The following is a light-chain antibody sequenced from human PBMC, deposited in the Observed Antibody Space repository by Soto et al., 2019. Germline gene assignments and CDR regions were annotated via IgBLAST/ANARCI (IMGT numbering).Light chain of an antibody. V-gene: IGKV1-5*03. J-gene: IGKJ1*01. CDR3: QQYNNYRT. CDR2: QAS. Sequence: DIQMTQSPSTLSASVGDRVTITCRASQSVSNSLAWYQQKPGIAPKLLIYQASRFESGVPSRFSGSGSGTEFTLTISSLQPDDFATYYCQQYNNYRTFGQGTKVEI. CDR1: QSVSNS.